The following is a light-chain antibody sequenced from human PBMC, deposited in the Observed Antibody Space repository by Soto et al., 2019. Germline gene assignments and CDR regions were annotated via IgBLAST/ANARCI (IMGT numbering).Light chain of an antibody. J-gene: IGKJ3*01. CDR3: QQSYA. CDR2: GIS. V-gene: IGKV3-20*01. CDR1: HTISSSY. Sequence: EIVLTQSPGTLSLSPGERATLSCRASHTISSSYLAWYQQKPGQAPRLLMYGISRRATGIPDRFSGSGSGTDFTLTITRLEPEDFAVYYCQQSYAFGPGTKVDIK.